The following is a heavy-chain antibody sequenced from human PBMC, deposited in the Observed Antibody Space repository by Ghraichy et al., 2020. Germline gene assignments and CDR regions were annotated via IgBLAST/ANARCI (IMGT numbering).Heavy chain of an antibody. CDR3: AREPRASSRFDP. J-gene: IGHJ5*02. V-gene: IGHV1-18*01. Sequence: ASVKVSCKASGYTFTFYGISWVRQAPGQGLEWIGWISASSGTTNYAQKFQGRVTMTTETSTTTAYMELMSLTSDDTAVYFCAREPRASSRFDPWGQGTLVTVSS. D-gene: IGHD3-10*01. CDR1: GYTFTFYG. CDR2: ISASSGTT.